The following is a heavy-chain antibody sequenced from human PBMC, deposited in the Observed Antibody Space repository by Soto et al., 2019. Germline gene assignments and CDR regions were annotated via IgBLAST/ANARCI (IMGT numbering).Heavy chain of an antibody. J-gene: IGHJ2*01. Sequence: EVQLVESGGGLVQPGGSLRLSCAASGFTFSSYDMHWVRQATGKGLEWVSAIGTAGDTYYPGSVKGRFTISRENAKNSLYLQMNSLRAEDTAVYYCARDNGYSYGSTYWYFDLWGRGTLVTVSS. CDR2: IGTAGDT. CDR3: ARDNGYSYGSTYWYFDL. D-gene: IGHD5-18*01. V-gene: IGHV3-13*01. CDR1: GFTFSSYD.